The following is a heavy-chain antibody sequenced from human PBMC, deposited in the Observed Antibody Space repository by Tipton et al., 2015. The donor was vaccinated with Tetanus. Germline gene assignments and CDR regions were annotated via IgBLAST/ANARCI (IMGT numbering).Heavy chain of an antibody. CDR1: DGSISSGGYY. J-gene: IGHJ4*02. CDR2: IYYSGST. D-gene: IGHD1-26*01. Sequence: LRLSCTVSDGSISSGGYYWSWIRQHPGKGLEWIGDIYYSGSTYYNPSLKSRVTISVDTSKNQFSLKLNSVTAADTAVYYCVRDQARGARGWNYFDYWGQGTLVTVSS. V-gene: IGHV4-31*03. CDR3: VRDQARGARGWNYFDY.